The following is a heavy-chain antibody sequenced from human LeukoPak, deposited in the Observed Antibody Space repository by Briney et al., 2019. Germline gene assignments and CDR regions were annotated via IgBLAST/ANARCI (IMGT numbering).Heavy chain of an antibody. J-gene: IGHJ4*02. CDR2: IRSKAYGGTT. V-gene: IGHV3-49*03. CDR1: GFTFGDYA. Sequence: GGSLRLSCTASGFTFGDYAMSWFRQAPGKGLEWVGFIRSKAYGGTTEYAASVKGRFTISRDDSKSIAYLQMNSLKTEDTAVYYCTRVGPPLVPHSFDYWGQGTLVTVSS. D-gene: IGHD6-13*01. CDR3: TRVGPPLVPHSFDY.